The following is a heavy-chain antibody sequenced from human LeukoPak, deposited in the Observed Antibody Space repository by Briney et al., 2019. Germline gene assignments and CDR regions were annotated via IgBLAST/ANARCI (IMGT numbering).Heavy chain of an antibody. D-gene: IGHD3-9*01. V-gene: IGHV4-39*07. Sequence: SETLSLTSTVSGGSISSSSYYWGWIRQPPGKGLEWIGSIYYSGSTYYNPSLKSRVTISVDTSKNQFSLKLSSVTAADTAVYYCARLYYDILTGNAYWFDPWGQGTLVAVSS. CDR1: GGSISSSSYY. J-gene: IGHJ5*02. CDR3: ARLYYDILTGNAYWFDP. CDR2: IYYSGST.